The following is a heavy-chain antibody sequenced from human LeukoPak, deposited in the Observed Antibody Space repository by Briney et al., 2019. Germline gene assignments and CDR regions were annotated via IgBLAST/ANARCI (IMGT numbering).Heavy chain of an antibody. D-gene: IGHD3-10*01. J-gene: IGHJ4*02. V-gene: IGHV4-4*02. CDR1: GGSISSSNW. CDR2: IYHSGST. CDR3: ARTRYYYNSRSYGTPYYFDY. Sequence: SETLSLTCAVSGGSISSSNWWSWVRQPPGKGLEWIGEIYHSGSTNYNPSLKSRVTISVDTSKNQFSLKLSSVTAADTAVYYCARTRYYYNSRSYGTPYYFDYWGQGTLVTVSS.